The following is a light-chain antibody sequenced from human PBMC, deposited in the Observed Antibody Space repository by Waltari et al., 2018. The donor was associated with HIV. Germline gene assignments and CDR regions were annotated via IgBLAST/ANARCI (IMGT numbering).Light chain of an antibody. CDR3: SSYTSSSALDVV. V-gene: IGLV2-14*03. CDR1: SSAVGGYDY. CDR2: DVS. J-gene: IGLJ2*01. Sequence: QSALTQPASVSGSPGQSITISCTGTSSAVGGYDYVPCYQQHPGKAPKLMIFDVSNRPSGVSNRFSGSKSGNTASLTISGLQAEDEADYYCSSYTSSSALDVVFGGGTKLTVL.